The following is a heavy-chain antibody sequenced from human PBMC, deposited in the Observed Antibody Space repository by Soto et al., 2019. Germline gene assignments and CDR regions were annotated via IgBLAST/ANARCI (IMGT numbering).Heavy chain of an antibody. Sequence: LSLTCTVSGGSISSTNYYWGWIRQPPGKGLEWIGSIHYSGSTYYNPSLKSRVTISVDTSKNQFSLRLSSVTAADTTVYYCARDKITGLFDYWGQGTLVTVSS. J-gene: IGHJ4*02. CDR1: GGSISSTNYY. CDR2: IHYSGST. D-gene: IGHD2-8*02. V-gene: IGHV4-39*02. CDR3: ARDKITGLFDY.